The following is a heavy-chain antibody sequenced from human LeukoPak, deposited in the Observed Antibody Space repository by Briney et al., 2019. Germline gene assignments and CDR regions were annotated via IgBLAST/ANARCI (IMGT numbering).Heavy chain of an antibody. CDR1: GFTLSSYA. V-gene: IGHV3-64*01. CDR2: INSNGGNT. Sequence: SGGSLRLSCAASGFTLSSYAMHWVRQAPGKGLEYVSAINSNGGNTYYANSVRGRFTISRDNSKNTLYLQMGSLRAEDMAVYYCARIGDYGAFDIWGQGTMVTVSS. CDR3: ARIGDYGAFDI. J-gene: IGHJ3*02. D-gene: IGHD4-17*01.